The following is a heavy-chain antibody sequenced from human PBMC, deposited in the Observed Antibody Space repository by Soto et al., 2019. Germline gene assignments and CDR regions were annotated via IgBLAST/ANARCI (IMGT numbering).Heavy chain of an antibody. D-gene: IGHD5-18*01. CDR2: MYHSGNT. Sequence: SETLSLTCTVSGGSVSNYYWSWIRQPPGKGLEWIGHMYHSGNTYYNPSLKSRVTISVDTSKNQFSLKLSSVTAADTAVYYCAASGYSYGTDGWGQGTLVT. J-gene: IGHJ4*02. CDR3: AASGYSYGTDG. V-gene: IGHV4-59*02. CDR1: GGSVSNYY.